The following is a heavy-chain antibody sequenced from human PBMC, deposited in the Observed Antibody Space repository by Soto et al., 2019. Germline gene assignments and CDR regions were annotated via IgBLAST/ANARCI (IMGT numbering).Heavy chain of an antibody. CDR3: ARGYSSSYRYYYYYGMDV. Sequence: ASVKVSCKASGYTFTSYGISWVRQAPGQGLEWMGWISAYNGNTNYAQKLQGRVTMTTDTSTSTAYMELRSLRSDDTAVYYCARGYSSSYRYYYYYGMDVWGQGTTVTVSS. J-gene: IGHJ6*02. CDR1: GYTFTSYG. D-gene: IGHD6-6*01. V-gene: IGHV1-18*04. CDR2: ISAYNGNT.